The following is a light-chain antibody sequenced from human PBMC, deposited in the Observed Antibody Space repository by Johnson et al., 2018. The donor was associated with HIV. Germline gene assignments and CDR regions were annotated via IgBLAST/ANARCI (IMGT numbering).Light chain of an antibody. CDR3: GTWDSSLRSGF. V-gene: IGLV1-51*02. J-gene: IGLJ1*01. Sequence: QSVLTQPPSVSAAPGQKVTISCSGSNSNIGYNCVSWYQQLPGTAPKLLIYENNERPSGIPDRFSDSKSGTSVILAITGLQTGDEADYYCGTWDSSLRSGFFGTGTKVTVL. CDR2: ENN. CDR1: NSNIGYNC.